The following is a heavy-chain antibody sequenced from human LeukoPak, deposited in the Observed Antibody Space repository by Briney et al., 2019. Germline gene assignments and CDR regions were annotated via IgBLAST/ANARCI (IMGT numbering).Heavy chain of an antibody. CDR2: ISSSSSYI. D-gene: IGHD5-24*01. J-gene: IGHJ6*02. Sequence: GGSLRLSCAASGFTFSSYSMNWVRQAPGKGLEWVSSISSSSSYIYYADSVKGRFTISRDNAKNSLYLQMNSLRAEDTAVYYCARAGPQYNLYGKDVWGQGTTVTVSS. CDR3: ARAGPQYNLYGKDV. V-gene: IGHV3-21*01. CDR1: GFTFSSYS.